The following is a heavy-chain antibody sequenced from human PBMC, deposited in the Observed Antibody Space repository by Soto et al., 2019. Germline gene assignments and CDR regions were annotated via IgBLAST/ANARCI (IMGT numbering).Heavy chain of an antibody. J-gene: IGHJ4*02. CDR2: IYYSGST. D-gene: IGHD5-18*01. V-gene: IGHV4-59*01. CDR1: GGSISSYY. Sequence: SETLSLTCTVSGGSISSYYWSWIRQPPGKGLEWIGYIYYSGSTNYNPSLKSRVTISVDTSKNQFSLKLSSVTAADTAVYYCARECSYDRSNEYYFDYWGQGTLVTVSS. CDR3: ARECSYDRSNEYYFDY.